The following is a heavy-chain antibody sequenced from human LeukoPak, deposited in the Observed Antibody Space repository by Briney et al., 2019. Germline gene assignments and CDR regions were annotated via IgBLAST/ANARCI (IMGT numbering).Heavy chain of an antibody. V-gene: IGHV1-8*01. D-gene: IGHD4/OR15-4a*01. J-gene: IGHJ6*02. CDR1: GYTFTNYD. CDR3: AKASWVHYGMDV. Sequence: ASVKVSCKASGYTFTNYDINWVRQATGQGLEWMGWMNPNSGNTGYTQKFQGRVTMTRNTSISTAYMELSSLRSEDTAVYYCAKASWVHYGMDVWGQGTTVTVSS. CDR2: MNPNSGNT.